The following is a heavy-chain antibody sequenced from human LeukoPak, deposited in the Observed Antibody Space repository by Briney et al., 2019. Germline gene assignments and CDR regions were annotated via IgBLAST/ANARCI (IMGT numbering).Heavy chain of an antibody. V-gene: IGHV3-30*02. CDR3: ATESRAESTHCSGGSCTSATIEYFHH. D-gene: IGHD2-15*01. J-gene: IGHJ1*01. CDR1: GFIFYDYA. Sequence: QPGGSLRLSCATSGFIFYDYAMHWVRQAPGKGLEWVASISQDGSNKDYADSVKGRFTVSRDKSINSLHLQMNSLRAEDTAVYFCATESRAESTHCSGGSCTSATIEYFHHWGQGTQVTVSS. CDR2: ISQDGSNK.